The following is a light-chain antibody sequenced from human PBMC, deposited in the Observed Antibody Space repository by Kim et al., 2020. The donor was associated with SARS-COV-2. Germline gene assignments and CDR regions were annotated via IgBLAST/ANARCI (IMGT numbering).Light chain of an antibody. Sequence: QSVLTQPPSVSGAPGQRVTISCTGNRSNIGTSHYVVHWYQQLPGTTPKLLIYDNKYRPSGVPDRFSGSKSGTSASLAITGLQAEDEADYYCQSYDSGLSAWVFGGGTRLTV. J-gene: IGLJ3*02. V-gene: IGLV1-40*01. CDR2: DNK. CDR3: QSYDSGLSAWV. CDR1: RSNIGTSHYV.